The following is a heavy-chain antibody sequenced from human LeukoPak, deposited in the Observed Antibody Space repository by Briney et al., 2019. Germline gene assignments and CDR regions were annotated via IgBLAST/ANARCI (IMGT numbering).Heavy chain of an antibody. CDR1: GGSISSGDYY. CDR2: IYYSGST. J-gene: IGHJ6*02. CDR3: ARDRYLSSSWYVMYYGMDV. Sequence: SQTLSLTCTVSGGSISSGDYYWRWIRQPPGKGLEWIGYIYYSGSTYYNPSLKSRVTISVDTSKNPFSLKLSSVTAADTAVYYCARDRYLSSSWYVMYYGMDVWGQGTTVTVSS. D-gene: IGHD6-13*01. V-gene: IGHV4-30-4*01.